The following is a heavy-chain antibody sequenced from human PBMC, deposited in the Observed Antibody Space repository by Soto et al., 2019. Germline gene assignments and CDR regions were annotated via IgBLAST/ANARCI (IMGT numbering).Heavy chain of an antibody. J-gene: IGHJ4*02. V-gene: IGHV1-69*13. D-gene: IGHD3-22*01. CDR1: GYTFTSYD. Sequence: ASVKVSCKASGYTFTSYDINWVRQATGQGLEWMGWINPNFGTANYAQKFQGRVTITADESTSTAYMELSSLRSEDTAVYYCARCKVYYYDSSGYTTSLDYWGQGTLVTVSS. CDR3: ARCKVYYYDSSGYTTSLDY. CDR2: INPNFGTA.